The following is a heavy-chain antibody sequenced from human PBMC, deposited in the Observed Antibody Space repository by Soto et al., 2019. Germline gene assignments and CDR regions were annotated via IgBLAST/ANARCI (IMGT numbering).Heavy chain of an antibody. J-gene: IGHJ4*02. CDR1: GGSFSGYY. D-gene: IGHD3-10*01. CDR3: ARGSPYGYYYGSGSYLY. CDR2: INHSGST. V-gene: IGHV4-34*01. Sequence: SETLSLTCAVYGGSFSGYYWSWIRQPPGKGLEWIGEINHSGSTNYNPSLKSRVTISVDTSKNQFSLKLSSVTAADTAVYYCARGSPYGYYYGSGSYLYWGQGTLVTVSS.